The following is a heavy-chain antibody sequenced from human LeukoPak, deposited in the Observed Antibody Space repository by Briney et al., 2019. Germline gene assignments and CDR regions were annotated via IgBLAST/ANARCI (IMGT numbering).Heavy chain of an antibody. Sequence: SETLSLTCTVSGGSISSGSYCWSWIRQPAGKGLEWIGHIHTSGSTNYNPSLKSRVTISVDTSKNQLSLKLSSVTAADTAVYYCARRSSGWYRYDYWGQGTLVTVSS. CDR3: ARRSSGWYRYDY. CDR2: IHTSGST. CDR1: GGSISSGSYC. V-gene: IGHV4-61*09. D-gene: IGHD6-19*01. J-gene: IGHJ4*02.